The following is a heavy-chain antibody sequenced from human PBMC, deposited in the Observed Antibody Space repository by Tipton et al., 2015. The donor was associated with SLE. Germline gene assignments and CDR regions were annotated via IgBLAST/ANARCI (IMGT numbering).Heavy chain of an antibody. V-gene: IGHV1-18*01. J-gene: IGHJ3*02. D-gene: IGHD1-7*01. CDR2: ISAYSGNT. CDR3: ARDRDWNYGVDAFDI. Sequence: QSGAEVKKPGASVKVSCKTSGYTFTSYGISWVRQAPGQGLEWMGWISAYSGNTNYAQKLQGRVTMTSDTSTFTAYMELRSLRSDDTAVYYCARDRDWNYGVDAFDIWGQGTMVTVST. CDR1: GYTFTSYG.